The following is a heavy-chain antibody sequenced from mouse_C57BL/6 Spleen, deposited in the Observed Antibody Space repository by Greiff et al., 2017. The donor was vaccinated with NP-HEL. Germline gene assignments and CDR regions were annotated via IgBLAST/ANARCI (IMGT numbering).Heavy chain of an antibody. CDR2: IWWDDDK. Sequence: QVTLKESGPGILQPSQTLSLTCSFSGFSLSTFGMGVGWIRQPSGKGLEWLAHIWWDDDKYYNPALKSRLTISKDTSKNQVFLKIANVDTADTATYYCARMAYYSNYSYAMDYWGQGTSVTVSS. CDR3: ARMAYYSNYSYAMDY. J-gene: IGHJ4*01. V-gene: IGHV8-8*01. CDR1: GFSLSTFGMG. D-gene: IGHD2-5*01.